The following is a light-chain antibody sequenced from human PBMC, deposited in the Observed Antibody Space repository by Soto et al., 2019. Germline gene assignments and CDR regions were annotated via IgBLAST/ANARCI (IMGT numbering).Light chain of an antibody. CDR1: QSVSKY. Sequence: EIVVTQSPATLALCPGERATLSCRASQSVSKYLAWYQQKSGQAPRLLLYDASSRATGIPARFSGSGSGTDFTLTISSLEPEDFAVYYCQHRYNWPLTFGGGTKVDIK. CDR3: QHRYNWPLT. CDR2: DAS. J-gene: IGKJ4*01. V-gene: IGKV3-11*01.